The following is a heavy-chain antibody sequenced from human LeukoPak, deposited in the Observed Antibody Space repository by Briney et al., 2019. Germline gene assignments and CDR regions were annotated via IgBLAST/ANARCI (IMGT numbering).Heavy chain of an antibody. Sequence: GGSLRLSCAASGFTFSSYWMHWVRQAPGKGLVWVSRINTDGSSTSYADSVKGRFTISRDNAKNTLYLQMNSLRAEDTAVYYCAREGGRSGLAEMDYMDVWGKGTTVTVSS. J-gene: IGHJ6*03. V-gene: IGHV3-74*01. CDR2: INTDGSST. CDR3: AREGGRSGLAEMDYMDV. D-gene: IGHD5-24*01. CDR1: GFTFSSYW.